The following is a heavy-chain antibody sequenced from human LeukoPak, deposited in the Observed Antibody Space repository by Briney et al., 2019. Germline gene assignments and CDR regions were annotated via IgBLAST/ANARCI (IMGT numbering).Heavy chain of an antibody. D-gene: IGHD3-22*01. CDR1: GGSFIGYY. J-gene: IGHJ6*03. CDR3: ARQNYDSSTYSLPDYYLDV. Sequence: SETLSLTCAVYGGSFIGYYWSWIRQPAGKGLEWIGHIYTSGSPNYNPSLKSRVTMSVDTSKNQFSLKLSSVTAADTAVYYCARQNYDSSTYSLPDYYLDVWGKGTTVTISS. V-gene: IGHV4-59*10. CDR2: IYTSGSP.